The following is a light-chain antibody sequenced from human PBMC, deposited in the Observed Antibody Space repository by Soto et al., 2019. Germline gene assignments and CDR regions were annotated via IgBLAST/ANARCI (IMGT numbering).Light chain of an antibody. V-gene: IGLV1-36*01. CDR3: AAWDDSLNGWV. CDR1: SSNIGNNA. CDR2: YDD. Sequence: QAVVTQPPSVSEAPRQRVTISCSGSSSNIGNNAVNWYQRLPGKAPKLLIYYDDLLPSGVSDRFSGSKSGTSASLAISGLQSEDEADYYCAAWDDSLNGWVFGGGTKLTVL. J-gene: IGLJ3*02.